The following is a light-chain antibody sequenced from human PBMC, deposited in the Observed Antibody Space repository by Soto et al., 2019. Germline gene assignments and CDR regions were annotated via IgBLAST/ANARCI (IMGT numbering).Light chain of an antibody. J-gene: IGLJ2*01. V-gene: IGLV3-21*02. CDR1: NIAIKS. CDR3: QVWDSSSDHRVV. CDR2: DDG. Sequence: SYELTQAPSVSVAPGQTARITCGGNNIAIKSVHWYQQKPGQAPVLVVYDDGDRPSGIPERFSGSNSGNTATLTITRVEAGDEADYHWQVWDSSSDHRVVFGGGTKLAVL.